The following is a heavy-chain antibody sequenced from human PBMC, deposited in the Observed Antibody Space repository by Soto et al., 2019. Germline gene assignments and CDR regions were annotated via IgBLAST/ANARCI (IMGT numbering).Heavy chain of an antibody. CDR1: GFTFRTYT. Sequence: EVQLVESGGGLVKPGGSLRLSCISSGFTFRTYTMNWVRQAPGKGLEWVSGIRGFSPYTFYAESVTGRFTIPRDNAKISLSLQMNSLRAEDTAVYYCARDRGYDAHDYYYNAMDVLGQGTTVTVS. CDR2: IRGFSPYT. J-gene: IGHJ6*02. D-gene: IGHD3-3*01. V-gene: IGHV3-21*01. CDR3: ARDRGYDAHDYYYNAMDV.